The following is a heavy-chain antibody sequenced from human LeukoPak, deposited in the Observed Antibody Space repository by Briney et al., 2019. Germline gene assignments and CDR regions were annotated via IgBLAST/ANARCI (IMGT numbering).Heavy chain of an antibody. CDR3: ERDGGEHMAAFDY. J-gene: IGHJ4*02. CDR2: IYPNNGAT. Sequence: ASEKLSCNASGYTFTSTGWYLYWLRQAPGQGLECMGWIYPNNGATAYAQQFQGRVAITRDTSISTHFIVMRRLGPDDTAVYYCERDGGEHMAAFDYWRQGTLVSVSS. CDR1: GYTFTSTGWY. V-gene: IGHV1-2*02. D-gene: IGHD3-16*01.